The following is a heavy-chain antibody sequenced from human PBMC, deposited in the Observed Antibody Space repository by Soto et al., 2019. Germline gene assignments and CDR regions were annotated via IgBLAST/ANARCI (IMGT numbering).Heavy chain of an antibody. V-gene: IGHV1-69*02. CDR1: GGTFSSYT. Sequence: QVQLVQSGAEVKKPGSSVKVSCKASGGTFSSYTISWVRQAPGQGLEWMGRIIHILGIANYGQKFQGRVTITADKSTSTAYMELSSRISGDTAVFYGVSRYDSSAYWGQETLVTVSS. J-gene: IGHJ4*02. CDR3: VSRYDSSAY. CDR2: IIHILGIA. D-gene: IGHD3-22*01.